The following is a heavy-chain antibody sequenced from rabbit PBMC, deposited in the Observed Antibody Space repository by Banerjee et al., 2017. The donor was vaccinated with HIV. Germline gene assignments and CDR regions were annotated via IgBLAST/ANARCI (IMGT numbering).Heavy chain of an antibody. CDR2: IYGGTSDST. D-gene: IGHD2-1*01. V-gene: IGHV1S45*01. Sequence: QEQLKESGGGLVQPGGSLTLTCTASGFSFSNLYYMYWVRQAPGKRPEWIACIYGGTSDSTYYPNWTKGRFTISKTSSTTVTLQMTSLTAADTATYFCVSYDDYGDRNLWGPGTLVTVS. CDR1: GFSFSNLYY. CDR3: VSYDDYGDRNL. J-gene: IGHJ4*01.